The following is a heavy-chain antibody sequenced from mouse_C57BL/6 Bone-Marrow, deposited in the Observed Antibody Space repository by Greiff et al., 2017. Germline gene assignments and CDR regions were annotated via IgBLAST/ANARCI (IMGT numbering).Heavy chain of an antibody. CDR3: TQTPLYYDISWCFDV. J-gene: IGHJ1*03. CDR1: GYTFTDYE. V-gene: IGHV1-15*01. Sequence: VQLQQSGAELVRPGASVTLSCKASGYTFTDYEMHWVKQTPVHGLEWIGAIDPETGGTAYNQKFKGKAILTADKSSSTAYMELRSLTSEDSAVYYCTQTPLYYDISWCFDVWGTETTVTVSS. D-gene: IGHD2-4*01. CDR2: IDPETGGT.